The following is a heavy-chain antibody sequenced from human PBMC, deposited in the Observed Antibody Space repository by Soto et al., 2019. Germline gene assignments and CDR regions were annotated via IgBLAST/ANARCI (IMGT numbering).Heavy chain of an antibody. CDR2: IIPIFGTA. V-gene: IGHV1-69*01. J-gene: IGHJ6*02. D-gene: IGHD5-12*01. CDR3: ARGMDSGYDLHYYYYYGMDV. Sequence: QVQLVQSGAEVKKPGSSVKVSCKASGGTFSSYAISWVRQAPGQGLEWMGGIIPIFGTANYAQKFQGRVTITADESTSTAYMELISLRSEDTAVYYCARGMDSGYDLHYYYYYGMDVWGQGTTVTVSS. CDR1: GGTFSSYA.